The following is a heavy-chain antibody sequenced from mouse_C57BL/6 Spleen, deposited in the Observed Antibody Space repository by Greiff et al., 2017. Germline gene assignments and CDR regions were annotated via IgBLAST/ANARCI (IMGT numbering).Heavy chain of an antibody. CDR2: INPSTGGT. CDR1: GYSFTGYY. V-gene: IGHV1-43*01. D-gene: IGHD1-1*01. Sequence: VHVKQSGPELVKPGASVKISCKASGYSFTGYYMHWVKQSSEKSLEWIGEINPSTGGTSYNQKFKGKATLTVDKSSSTAYMQLKSLTSEDSAVYYCARSYYGSSTYAMDYWGQGTSVTVSS. J-gene: IGHJ4*01. CDR3: ARSYYGSSTYAMDY.